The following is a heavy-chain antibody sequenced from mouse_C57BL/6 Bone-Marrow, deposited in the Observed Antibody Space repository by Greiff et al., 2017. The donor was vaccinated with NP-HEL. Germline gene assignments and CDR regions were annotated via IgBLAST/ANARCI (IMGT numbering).Heavy chain of an antibody. J-gene: IGHJ1*03. D-gene: IGHD1-1*01. V-gene: IGHV1-18*01. CDR3: ARSRTTVVATRHFDV. CDR1: GYTFTDYN. CDR2: INPNNGGT. Sequence: EVQLQQSGPELVKPGASVKIPCKASGYTFTDYNMDWVKQSHGKSLEWIGDINPNNGGTIYNQKFKGKATLTVDKSSSTAYMELRSLTSEDTAVYYCARSRTTVVATRHFDVWGTGTTVTVSS.